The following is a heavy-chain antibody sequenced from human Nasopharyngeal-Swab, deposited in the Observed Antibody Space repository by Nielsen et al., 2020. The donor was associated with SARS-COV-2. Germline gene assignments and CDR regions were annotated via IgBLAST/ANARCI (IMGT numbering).Heavy chain of an antibody. CDR3: VRVPGGSYFDS. Sequence: SLKISCAASGFTSSSSEMTWVRPAPGKGLEWVSYIRSSGNTMYYADSVKGRFTVSRDNARHSLYLQMHSLRAEDTAVYSCVRVPGGSYFDSWGQGTLVTVSS. J-gene: IGHJ4*02. CDR2: IRSSGNTM. D-gene: IGHD1-26*01. CDR1: GFTSSSSE. V-gene: IGHV3-48*03.